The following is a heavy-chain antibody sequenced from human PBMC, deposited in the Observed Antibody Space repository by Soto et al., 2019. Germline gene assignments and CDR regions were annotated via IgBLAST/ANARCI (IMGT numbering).Heavy chain of an antibody. CDR2: ISWNSGNI. V-gene: IGHV3-9*01. Sequence: EVPLEESGGALVQPGRSLRLSCAASGFTFDDYAMYWVRQVLGKGLEWVSSISWNSGNIGYADSVKGRFTTSRDNAENSLYQQMNSLRPEDTALYYCVRSKGGYSYGTPFDYWGQGTLVTVSS. J-gene: IGHJ4*02. D-gene: IGHD5-18*01. CDR1: GFTFDDYA. CDR3: VRSKGGYSYGTPFDY.